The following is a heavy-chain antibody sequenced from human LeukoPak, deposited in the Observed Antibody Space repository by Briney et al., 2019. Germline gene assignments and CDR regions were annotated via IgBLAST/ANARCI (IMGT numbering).Heavy chain of an antibody. Sequence: GGSLRLSCAASGFIFSNYAMNWVRQAPGKGLEWVSAISGSGGSTHYADSVKGRFTISRDNSKNTLYLQMNSLRAEDTAVYYCAKRDMVRGVKWGQGTLVTVSS. V-gene: IGHV3-23*01. D-gene: IGHD3-10*01. CDR2: ISGSGGST. CDR1: GFIFSNYA. J-gene: IGHJ4*02. CDR3: AKRDMVRGVK.